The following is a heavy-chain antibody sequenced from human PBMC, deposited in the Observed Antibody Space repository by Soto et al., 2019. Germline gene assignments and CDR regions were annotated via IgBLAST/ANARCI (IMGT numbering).Heavy chain of an antibody. V-gene: IGHV3-30*18. Sequence: QVQLVESGGGVVQPGRSLRLSCAASGFTFSSYGMHWVRQAPGKGLEWVAVISYDGSNKYYADSVKGRFTISRDNSKKTLYLQMNSLRAEDTAVYYCAKDGVAGFFDYWGQGTMVTVSS. CDR1: GFTFSSYG. CDR2: ISYDGSNK. CDR3: AKDGVAGFFDY. D-gene: IGHD6-19*01. J-gene: IGHJ4*02.